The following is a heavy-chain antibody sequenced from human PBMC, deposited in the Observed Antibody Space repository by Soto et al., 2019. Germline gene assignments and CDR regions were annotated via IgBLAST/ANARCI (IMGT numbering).Heavy chain of an antibody. V-gene: IGHV3-30*18. J-gene: IGHJ4*01. Sequence: GGSLRLSCAASGFTFSRFVMYWVRQAPGKGLEWVAVVSHDGSNKYYADSVRGRFTISRDNSKNTLYLQMNSLRAEDTALYHCAKDNHCSGDSCYSALGYWGQGTLVTVSS. CDR1: GFTFSRFV. CDR3: AKDNHCSGDSCYSALGY. CDR2: VSHDGSNK. D-gene: IGHD2-15*01.